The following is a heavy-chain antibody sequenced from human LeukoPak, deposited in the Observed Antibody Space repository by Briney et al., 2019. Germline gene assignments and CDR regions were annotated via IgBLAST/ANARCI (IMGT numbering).Heavy chain of an antibody. D-gene: IGHD3-3*01. CDR2: ISAYNGNT. CDR1: GYTFTSYG. J-gene: IGHJ4*02. Sequence: ASVKVSCKASGYTFTSYGISWVRQAPGQGLEWMGWISAYNGNTNYAQKLQGRVTMTTDTSTSTAYMELRSLRSDDTAVYYCATVAPQITIFGVVIIPVFGYFDYWGLGTLVTVSS. CDR3: ATVAPQITIFGVVIIPVFGYFDY. V-gene: IGHV1-18*01.